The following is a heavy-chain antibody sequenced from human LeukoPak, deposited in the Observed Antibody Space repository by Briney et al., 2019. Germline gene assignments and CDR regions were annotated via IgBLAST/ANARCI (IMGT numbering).Heavy chain of an antibody. CDR3: ARDSPPQYASSSAGFDY. CDR2: IYYRGNT. D-gene: IGHD6-6*01. CDR1: GGSISSYY. V-gene: IGHV4-59*01. Sequence: SETLSLTCTVSGGSISSYYWSWIRQPPGKGLEWIGYIYYRGNTNYNPSLKRRVTISVDTSKNQFSLKLSSVTAADTAVYYCARDSPPQYASSSAGFDYWGQGALVTVSS. J-gene: IGHJ4*02.